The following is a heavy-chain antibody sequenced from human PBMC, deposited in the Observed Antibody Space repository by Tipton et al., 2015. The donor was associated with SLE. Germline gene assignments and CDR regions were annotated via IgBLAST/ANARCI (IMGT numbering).Heavy chain of an antibody. V-gene: IGHV3-23*01. CDR2: ISGGGGST. CDR1: GFTFSSYA. Sequence: SLRLSCATSGFTFSSYALSWVRRAPGKGLGWVSAISGGGGSTYYADFVKGRFSISIDKSKKTLFLQMNSLRVDDTATYYCAKFEKTTDFYLDSWGQGTLVSVSS. J-gene: IGHJ4*02. CDR3: AKFEKTTDFYLDS. D-gene: IGHD1/OR15-1a*01.